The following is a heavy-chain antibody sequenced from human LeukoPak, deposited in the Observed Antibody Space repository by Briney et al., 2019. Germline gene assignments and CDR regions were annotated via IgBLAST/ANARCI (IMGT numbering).Heavy chain of an antibody. J-gene: IGHJ6*03. CDR3: ARPRFGDFYYMDV. CDR1: GFTFSNAW. CDR2: IKSKTDGGTT. V-gene: IGHV3-15*01. D-gene: IGHD3-16*01. Sequence: GGSLRLSCAASGFTFSNAWMSWVRQAPGKGLEWVGRIKSKTDGGTTDYAAPVKGRFTISRDDSKNTLYLQMNSLKTEDTAVYYCARPRFGDFYYMDVWGKGTTVTISS.